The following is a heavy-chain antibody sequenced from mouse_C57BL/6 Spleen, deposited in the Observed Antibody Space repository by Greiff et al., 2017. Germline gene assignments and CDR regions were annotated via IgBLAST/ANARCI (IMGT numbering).Heavy chain of an antibody. V-gene: IGHV1-53*01. D-gene: IGHD2-14*01. CDR3: ARKGYDGGEWDD. CDR2: INPSNGGT. CDR1: GYTFTSYW. Sequence: QVQLQQPGTELVKPGASVKLSCKASGYTFTSYWMHWVKQRPGQGLEWIGNINPSNGGTNYNEKFKSKATLTADKSSNTAYMQLSSLTTEDSAIYYCARKGYDGGEWDDWGQGTTLTVSS. J-gene: IGHJ2*01.